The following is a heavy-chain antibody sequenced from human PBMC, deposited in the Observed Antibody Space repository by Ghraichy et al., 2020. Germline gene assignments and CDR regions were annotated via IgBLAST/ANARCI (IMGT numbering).Heavy chain of an antibody. CDR1: GGSFSGYY. D-gene: IGHD3-9*01. CDR3: ARSYFDWLAWFDY. J-gene: IGHJ4*02. CDR2: INHSGST. V-gene: IGHV4-34*01. Sequence: SETLSLTCAVYGGSFSGYYWSWIRQPPGKGLEWIGEINHSGSTNYNPSLKSRITISVNTSKNQFSLKLSSVTAADTAVYYCARSYFDWLAWFDYWGQGTLVTVSS.